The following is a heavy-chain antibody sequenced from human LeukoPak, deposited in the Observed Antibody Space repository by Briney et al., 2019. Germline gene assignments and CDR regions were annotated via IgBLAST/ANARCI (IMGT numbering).Heavy chain of an antibody. V-gene: IGHV4-38-2*02. CDR3: ASQYGSGSYYKGFGGYMDV. J-gene: IGHJ6*03. CDR1: GYSISSAYY. D-gene: IGHD3-10*01. Sequence: SETLSLTCSVSGYSISSAYYWGWIRQPPGKGLEWIGTMYHSGSTNYNPSLKSRVTISVDTSKNQFSLKLSSVTAADTAVYYCASQYGSGSYYKGFGGYMDVWGKGTTVTISS. CDR2: MYHSGST.